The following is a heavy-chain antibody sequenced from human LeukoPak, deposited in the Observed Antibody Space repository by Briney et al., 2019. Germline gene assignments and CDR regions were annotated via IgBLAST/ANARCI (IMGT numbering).Heavy chain of an antibody. D-gene: IGHD3-3*01. Sequence: ISYADSVTGRFTISRANSKNTLYLQMNSLRAEDTAVYYCAKDHKAGGSGYYALDYFDYWGQGTLVTVSS. V-gene: IGHV3-23*01. CDR2: I. J-gene: IGHJ4*02. CDR3: AKDHKAGGSGYYALDYFDY.